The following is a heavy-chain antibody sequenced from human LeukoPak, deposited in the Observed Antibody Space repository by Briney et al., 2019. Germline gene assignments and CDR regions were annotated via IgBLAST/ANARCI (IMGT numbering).Heavy chain of an antibody. V-gene: IGHV4-59*01. CDR2: IYYSGST. J-gene: IGHJ5*02. Sequence: SETLSLTCTASGGSISSYYWSWIRQPPGKGLEWIGDIYYSGSTNYNPFLKTRVTISVDTSKNQFSLKLSSVTAEDTAVYYCAREYGSGSSWGQGTLVTVSS. CDR3: AREYGSGSS. CDR1: GGSISSYY. D-gene: IGHD3-10*01.